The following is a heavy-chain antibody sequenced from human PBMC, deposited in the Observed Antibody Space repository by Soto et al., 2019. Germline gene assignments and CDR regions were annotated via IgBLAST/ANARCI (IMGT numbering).Heavy chain of an antibody. CDR1: GFTFTSSA. CDR3: AAGFAPDRYGDYDVMDV. CDR2: IVVGSGNT. J-gene: IGHJ6*02. Sequence: ASVKVSCKASGFTFTSSAVQWVRQARGQRLEWIGWIVVGSGNTNYAQKFQERVTITRDMSTSTAYMELSSLRSEDTAVYYCAAGFAPDRYGDYDVMDVWGQGTTVTVSS. D-gene: IGHD4-17*01. V-gene: IGHV1-58*01.